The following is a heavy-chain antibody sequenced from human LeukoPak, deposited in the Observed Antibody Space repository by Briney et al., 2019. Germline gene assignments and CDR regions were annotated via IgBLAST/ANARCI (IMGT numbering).Heavy chain of an antibody. V-gene: IGHV3-48*03. Sequence: PGGSLRLSCAASGFTFSSYEMTWVRKAPGKGLEWISYISSSGSTIYYADSVKGRLIISRDNAKNPLYLQMNSLRAEDTAVYYCARSTPSFGYWGQGTLVTVSS. J-gene: IGHJ4*02. CDR3: ARSTPSFGY. D-gene: IGHD2-2*01. CDR2: ISSSGSTI. CDR1: GFTFSSYE.